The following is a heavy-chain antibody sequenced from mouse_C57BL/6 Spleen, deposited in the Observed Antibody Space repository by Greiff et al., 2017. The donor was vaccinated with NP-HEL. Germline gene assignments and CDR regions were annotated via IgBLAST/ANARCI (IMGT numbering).Heavy chain of an antibody. Sequence: EVQLQQSGPELVKPGASVKMSCKASGYTFTDYNMHWVKQSHGKSLEWIGYINPNNGGTSYNQKFKGKATLTVNKSSSTAYMELRSLTSEDSAVYYCARGIYYGSSLYYFDYWGQGTTLTVSS. CDR3: ARGIYYGSSLYYFDY. CDR2: INPNNGGT. CDR1: GYTFTDYN. J-gene: IGHJ2*01. V-gene: IGHV1-22*01. D-gene: IGHD1-1*01.